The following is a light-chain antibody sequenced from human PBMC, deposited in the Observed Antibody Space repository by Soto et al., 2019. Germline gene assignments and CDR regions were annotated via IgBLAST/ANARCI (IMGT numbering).Light chain of an antibody. J-gene: IGKJ2*01. CDR2: GAS. Sequence: EIVMTQSPATLSVSPGERATLSCRASQSVSSKLAWYQQKPGQAPRLLIYGASTRATGIPARFSGSGSGTEFTLTISSLQSEDFAVYYCQQYSNWPPYTFGQGTKVDIK. V-gene: IGKV3-15*01. CDR1: QSVSSK. CDR3: QQYSNWPPYT.